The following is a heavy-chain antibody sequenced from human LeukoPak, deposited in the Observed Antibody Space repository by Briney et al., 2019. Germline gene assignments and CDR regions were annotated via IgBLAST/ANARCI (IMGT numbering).Heavy chain of an antibody. CDR3: ARERTIAYGDYGAADAFDI. Sequence: ASVKVSCKASGYTFTGYYMHWVRQAPGQGLEWMGWINPNSGGTNYAQKFQGRVTMTRDTSISTAYMELSRLRSDDTAVYYCARERTIAYGDYGAADAFDIWGQGTMVTVSS. J-gene: IGHJ3*02. V-gene: IGHV1-2*02. CDR1: GYTFTGYY. D-gene: IGHD4-17*01. CDR2: INPNSGGT.